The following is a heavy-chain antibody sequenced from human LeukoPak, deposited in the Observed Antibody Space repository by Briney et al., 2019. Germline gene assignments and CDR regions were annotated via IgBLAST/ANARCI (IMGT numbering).Heavy chain of an antibody. CDR1: GFTFSDYY. Sequence: GGSLRLSCAASGFTFSDYYMSWIRQAPGKGLEWVSYISSSGSTIYYTDSVKGRFTISRDNAKNSLYLQMNSLRAEDTAVYYCARNVRPSYDIWPWGQGTLVTVSS. CDR2: ISSSGSTI. D-gene: IGHD3-9*01. J-gene: IGHJ5*02. V-gene: IGHV3-11*01. CDR3: ARNVRPSYDIWP.